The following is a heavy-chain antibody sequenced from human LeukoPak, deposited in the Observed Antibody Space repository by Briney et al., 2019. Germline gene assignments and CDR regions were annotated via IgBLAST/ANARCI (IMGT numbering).Heavy chain of an antibody. CDR2: TYYRSKWYN. D-gene: IGHD6-13*01. J-gene: IGHJ6*02. CDR1: GDSVSSNSAA. Sequence: RSQTLSLTCAISGDSVSSNSAAWNWIRQSPSRGLEWLGRTYYRSKWYNDYAVSVKSRITINPDTSKNQFSLQLNSVTPEDTAVYYCARESIAAAGPSHYYYYYGMDVWGQGTTVTVSS. V-gene: IGHV6-1*01. CDR3: ARESIAAAGPSHYYYYYGMDV.